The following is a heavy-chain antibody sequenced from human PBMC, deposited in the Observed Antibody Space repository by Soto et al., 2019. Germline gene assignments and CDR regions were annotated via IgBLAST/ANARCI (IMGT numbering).Heavy chain of an antibody. CDR3: ALSGYDHEWFDP. J-gene: IGHJ5*02. Sequence: QVQLVQSGAEVKKPGSSVKVSCKASGGTFSSYTISWVRQAPGQGLEWMGRIIPILGIANYAQKFQGRVTITADKSPSTAYMELSSLRSEDTAVYYCALSGYDHEWFDPCGQGTLVTVSS. V-gene: IGHV1-69*02. CDR2: IIPILGIA. CDR1: GGTFSSYT. D-gene: IGHD5-12*01.